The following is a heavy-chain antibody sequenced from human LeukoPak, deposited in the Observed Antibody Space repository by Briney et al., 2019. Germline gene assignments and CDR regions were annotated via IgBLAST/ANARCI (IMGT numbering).Heavy chain of an antibody. CDR1: GFTFSSYS. CDR3: ASGGTTTADYYYGMDV. CDR2: ISSSSSYI. V-gene: IGHV3-21*01. Sequence: PGRSLRLSCAASGFTFSSYSMNWVRQAPGKGLEWVSSISSSSSYIYYADSVKGRFTISRDNAKNSLYLQMNSLRAEDTAVYYCASGGTTTADYYYGMDVWGQGTTVTVSS. D-gene: IGHD1-1*01. J-gene: IGHJ6*02.